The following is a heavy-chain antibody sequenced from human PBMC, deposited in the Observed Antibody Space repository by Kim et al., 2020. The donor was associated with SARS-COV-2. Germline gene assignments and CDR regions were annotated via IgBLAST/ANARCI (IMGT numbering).Heavy chain of an antibody. CDR3: ARDDGSRSLDF. Sequence: KFYLDSGKGRFTVSRDKAKKSLFLQVSSLRPDDTAVYYCARDDGSRSLDFWGQGTLVTVSS. CDR2: K. D-gene: IGHD6-13*01. J-gene: IGHJ4*02. V-gene: IGHV3-7*01.